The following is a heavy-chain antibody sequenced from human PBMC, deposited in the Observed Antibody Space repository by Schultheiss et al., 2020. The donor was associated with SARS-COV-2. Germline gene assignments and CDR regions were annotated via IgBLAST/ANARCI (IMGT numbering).Heavy chain of an antibody. V-gene: IGHV5-51*01. J-gene: IGHJ4*02. CDR1: GYSFTSYW. Sequence: GGSLRLSCKGSGYSFTSYWIGWVRRMPGKGLEWMGIIYPGDSDTRYSPSFQGQVTISVDKSISTAYLQWSSLKASDTAMYYCVRRATVAGAFYYFDYWGQGTLVTVSS. CDR3: VRRATVAGAFYYFDY. CDR2: IYPGDSDT. D-gene: IGHD3-3*02.